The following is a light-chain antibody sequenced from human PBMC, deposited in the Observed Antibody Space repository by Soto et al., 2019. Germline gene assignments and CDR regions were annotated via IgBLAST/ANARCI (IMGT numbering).Light chain of an antibody. CDR2: DAS. V-gene: IGKV3-11*01. Sequence: EIVLTQSPATLSLSPGERATLSCRASQSVSSYLVWYQQKPGQAPRLLLYDASNSATGSRARFSGSGSGTVFTFPISSLWPEDVSVDYCHQRNNWPPGCTFGQGTKLEIK. J-gene: IGKJ2*02. CDR3: HQRNNWPPGCT. CDR1: QSVSSY.